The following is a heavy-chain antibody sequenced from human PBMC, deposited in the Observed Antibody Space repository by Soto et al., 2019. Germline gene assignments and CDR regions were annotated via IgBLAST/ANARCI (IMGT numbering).Heavy chain of an antibody. V-gene: IGHV3-23*01. Sequence: GGSLRLSCAASGFTFNDYASNWVRQLPGRGLKYVSGIGGRGGNAFYADSMKGRFIISRDNSKNTVYLQMNNLRVDDSAMYYCAKARDSGDFAGSFDSWGQGTLVTVS. CDR3: AKARDSGDFAGSFDS. CDR1: GFTFNDYA. D-gene: IGHD2-21*02. J-gene: IGHJ4*02. CDR2: IGGRGGNA.